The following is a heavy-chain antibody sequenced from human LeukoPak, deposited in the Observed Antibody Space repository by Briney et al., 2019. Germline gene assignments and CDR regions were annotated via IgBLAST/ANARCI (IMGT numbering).Heavy chain of an antibody. D-gene: IGHD3-3*01. V-gene: IGHV1-18*01. CDR1: GYTFTSYG. J-gene: IGHJ4*02. CDR3: ARGPILRDFWSGYYPDYFDY. CDR2: ISAYNGNT. Sequence: GASVKVSCKASGYTFTSYGISWGRQAPGQRLEWMGWISAYNGNTNYAQKLQGRVTMTTDTSTSTAYMELRSLRSDDTAVYYCARGPILRDFWSGYYPDYFDYWGQGTLVTVSS.